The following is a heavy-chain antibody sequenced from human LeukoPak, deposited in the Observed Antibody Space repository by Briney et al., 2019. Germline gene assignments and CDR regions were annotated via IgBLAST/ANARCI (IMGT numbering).Heavy chain of an antibody. CDR3: ARVLSDSSGYLPLSGDY. V-gene: IGHV1-18*01. J-gene: IGHJ4*02. D-gene: IGHD3-22*01. Sequence: VSVKVSCKASGYTFTSYGISWVRQAPGQGLEWMGWISAYNGNTNYAQKLQGRVTMTTDTSTSTAYMELRSLRSDDTAVYYCARVLSDSSGYLPLSGDYWGQGTLVTVSS. CDR2: ISAYNGNT. CDR1: GYTFTSYG.